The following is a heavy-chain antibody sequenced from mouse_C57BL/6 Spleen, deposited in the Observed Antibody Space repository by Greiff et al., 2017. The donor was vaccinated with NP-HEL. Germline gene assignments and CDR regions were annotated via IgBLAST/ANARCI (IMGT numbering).Heavy chain of an antibody. Sequence: QVQLQHSGPGLVQPSQSLSITCTVSGFSLTSYGVHWVRQSPGKGLEWLGVIWRGGSTDYNAAFMSRLSFTKDNSKSQVILKMNSLQADDTAIYYCAKEGDVGFAYWGQGTLVTVSA. CDR1: GFSLTSYG. CDR2: IWRGGST. J-gene: IGHJ3*01. V-gene: IGHV2-5*01. CDR3: AKEGDVGFAY. D-gene: IGHD3-3*01.